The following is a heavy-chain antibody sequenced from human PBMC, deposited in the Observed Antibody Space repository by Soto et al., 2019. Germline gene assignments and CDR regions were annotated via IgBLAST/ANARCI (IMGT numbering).Heavy chain of an antibody. V-gene: IGHV4-39*01. Sequence: SETLSLTCAVSGGSIGTSAYYWGWIRQAPGKGLEWIGSINHSGNTYLSPSLKDRVTMTVDTSKNSFSLKLRSATAADTGLYYCSRRAPEGFDPWGQGTLVTVSS. CDR3: SRRAPEGFDP. CDR1: GGSIGTSAYY. J-gene: IGHJ5*02. CDR2: INHSGNT.